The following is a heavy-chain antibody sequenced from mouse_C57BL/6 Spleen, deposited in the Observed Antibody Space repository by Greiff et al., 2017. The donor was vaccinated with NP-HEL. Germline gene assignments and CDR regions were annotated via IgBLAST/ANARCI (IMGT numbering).Heavy chain of an antibody. CDR1: FFHIKDYY. V-gene: IGHV14-4*01. Sequence: VQLQQSGAELVRPFHAGGSSRAHSFFHIKDYYMHWVKHRPEQGLEWIGWIDPENGDTEYASKFQGKATITADTSSNTAYLQLSSLTSEDTAVYYCTTQFDYWGQGTTLTVSS. J-gene: IGHJ2*01. CDR2: IDPENGDT. CDR3: TTQFDY.